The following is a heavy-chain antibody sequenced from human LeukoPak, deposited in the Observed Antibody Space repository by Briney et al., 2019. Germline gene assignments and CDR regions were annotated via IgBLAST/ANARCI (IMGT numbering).Heavy chain of an antibody. CDR3: ATAVFIVVVTRFDH. D-gene: IGHD3-22*01. CDR2: ISGSGGST. CDR1: GFTFSSYA. J-gene: IGHJ4*02. Sequence: GGSLRLSCAASGFTFSSYAMSWVRQAPGKGLEWVSAISGSGGSTYYADSVKCRFTMSRDNSKHPLYLQMTSPNPEDTAVHYRATAVFIVVVTRFDHWAQGTLVTVSS. V-gene: IGHV3-23*01.